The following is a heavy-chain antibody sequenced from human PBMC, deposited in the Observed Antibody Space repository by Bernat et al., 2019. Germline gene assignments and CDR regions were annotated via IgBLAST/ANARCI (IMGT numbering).Heavy chain of an antibody. V-gene: IGHV3-23*01. Sequence: EVQLLESGGGLVQPGGSLRLSCAASGFTFRSYAMSWVRQAPGKGLEWVATISGSGGATYYADSVRGRFAISRDNSKNTLYLQMNSLRAEDTAVYYCAPGESYYDFCLLYWGQGTLVTVSS. CDR2: ISGSGGAT. D-gene: IGHD3-3*01. J-gene: IGHJ4*02. CDR1: GFTFRSYA. CDR3: APGESYYDFCLLY.